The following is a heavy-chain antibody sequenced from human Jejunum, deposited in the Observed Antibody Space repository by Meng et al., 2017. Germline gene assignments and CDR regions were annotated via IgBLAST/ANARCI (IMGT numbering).Heavy chain of an antibody. D-gene: IGHD1-26*01. CDR3: ARISYYETFAFDI. CDR1: GFSLSSSGMC. Sequence: SGPTLVKPTQTLTLTCTLSGFSLSSSGMCVSWIRQPPGKALEWLALIDSNDDKFCSTSLKTRLTISKDTSKNQVVLTMTNMDPVDTATYFCARISYYETFAFDIWGQGTMVTVSS. V-gene: IGHV2-70*13. J-gene: IGHJ3*02. CDR2: IDSNDDK.